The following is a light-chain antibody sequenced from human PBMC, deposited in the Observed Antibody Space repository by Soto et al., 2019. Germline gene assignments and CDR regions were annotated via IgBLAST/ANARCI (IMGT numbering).Light chain of an antibody. J-gene: IGKJ2*01. CDR3: QQYNNWPL. CDR2: GAS. V-gene: IGKV3-15*01. Sequence: EIVMTQSPATLSVSPGERATLSCSASQSGSSNVAWYQQKPGQAPRLLIYGASTRATGIPARISGSGSGTEFTLTISSRQSEDFACDYGQQYNNWPLFGQGTKLEIK. CDR1: QSGSSN.